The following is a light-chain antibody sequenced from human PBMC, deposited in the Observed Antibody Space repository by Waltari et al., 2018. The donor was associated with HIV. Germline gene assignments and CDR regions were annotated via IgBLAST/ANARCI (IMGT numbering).Light chain of an antibody. Sequence: TQSPATLSVSPGERATLSCRASQSVSNNLAWYQQKPGQAPRLLIYTTSTSATGVQARFSGSRSGTEFTLTISSLQSEDFAFYYCKYYSNWVWTFGQGTKVDIK. CDR3: KYYSNWVWT. V-gene: IGKV3D-15*01. J-gene: IGKJ1*01. CDR1: QSVSNN. CDR2: TTS.